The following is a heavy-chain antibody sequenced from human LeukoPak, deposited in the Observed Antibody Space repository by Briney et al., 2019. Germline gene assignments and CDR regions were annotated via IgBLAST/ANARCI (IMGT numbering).Heavy chain of an antibody. V-gene: IGHV4-38-2*01. CDR2: IYHSGST. CDR3: ARQYYDFWSGYLHCFDY. D-gene: IGHD3-3*01. Sequence: PSETLSLTCAVSGYSISSGYYRGWIRQPPGKGLEWIGSIYHSGSTYYNPSLKSRVTISVDTSKNQFSLKLSSVTAADTAVYYCARQYYDFWSGYLHCFDYWGQGTLVTVSS. CDR1: GYSISSGYY. J-gene: IGHJ4*02.